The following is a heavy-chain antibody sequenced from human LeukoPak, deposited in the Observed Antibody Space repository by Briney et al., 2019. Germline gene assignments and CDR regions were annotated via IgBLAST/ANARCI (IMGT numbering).Heavy chain of an antibody. J-gene: IGHJ1*01. V-gene: IGHV1-18*01. CDR1: GYTFTSYG. Sequence: ASVKVSCKASGYTFTSYGISWVRQAPGQGLEWMRWISAYNGNTNYAQKLQGRVTMTTDTSTSTAYMELRSLRSDDTAVYYCARGQYYYDSSGYYLFQHWGQGTLVTVSS. CDR2: ISAYNGNT. D-gene: IGHD3-22*01. CDR3: ARGQYYYDSSGYYLFQH.